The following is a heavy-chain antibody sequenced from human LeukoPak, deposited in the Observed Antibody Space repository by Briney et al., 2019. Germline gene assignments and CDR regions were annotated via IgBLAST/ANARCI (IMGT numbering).Heavy chain of an antibody. D-gene: IGHD6-19*01. J-gene: IGHJ6*03. CDR2: IYYSGST. CDR3: ARESASGGWYSVQGYYYMDV. Sequence: SETLSLTCTVSGGSISSYYWSWIRQPPGKGLEWIGYIYYSGSTNYNPSLKSRVTISVDTSKNQFSLKLSSVTAADTAVYYCARESASGGWYSVQGYYYMDVWGKGTTVTVSS. CDR1: GGSISSYY. V-gene: IGHV4-59*01.